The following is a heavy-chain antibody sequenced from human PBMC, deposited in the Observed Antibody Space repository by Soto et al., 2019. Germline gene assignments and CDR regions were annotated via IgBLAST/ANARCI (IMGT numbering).Heavy chain of an antibody. Sequence: GGSLRLSCAASGFTFSSYAMSWVRQAPGKGLEWVSAISGSGGSTYYADSVKGRFTISRDNSKNKLYLQMNSLRAEDTAVYYCAKPPGEYGSSTSCDNWFDPWGQGTLVTVSS. CDR3: AKPPGEYGSSTSCDNWFDP. J-gene: IGHJ5*02. D-gene: IGHD2-2*01. CDR1: GFTFSSYA. V-gene: IGHV3-23*01. CDR2: ISGSGGST.